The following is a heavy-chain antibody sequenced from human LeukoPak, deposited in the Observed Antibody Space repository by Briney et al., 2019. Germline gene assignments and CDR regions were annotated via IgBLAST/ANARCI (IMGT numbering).Heavy chain of an antibody. CDR1: GFTFSSYW. CDR3: ARDAWKDRYFDY. J-gene: IGHJ4*02. Sequence: SGGSLRLSCAAPGFTFSSYWMSWVRQAPGKGLEWVGNIKQDGSEKYYVDSVKGRFTISRDNAKNSLYPQMNSLRAEDTAVYYCARDAWKDRYFDYWGQGTLVTVSS. CDR2: IKQDGSEK. V-gene: IGHV3-7*01. D-gene: IGHD1-1*01.